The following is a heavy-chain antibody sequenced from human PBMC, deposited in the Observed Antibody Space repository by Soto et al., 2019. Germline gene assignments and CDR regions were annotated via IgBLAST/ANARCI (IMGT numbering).Heavy chain of an antibody. V-gene: IGHV3-11*04. D-gene: IGHD6-25*01. CDR1: GFTFSDYY. CDR3: ARDVMVDAAVTAAFDT. CDR2: ISSSGSTI. Sequence: PGGSLRLSCAASGFTFSDYYMSWIRQAPGKGLEWVSYISSSGSTIYYADSVKGRFTISKDNAKNSLYLQMNSLRAEDTAVYYCARDVMVDAAVTAAFDTWGQDKIVTVSS. J-gene: IGHJ3*02.